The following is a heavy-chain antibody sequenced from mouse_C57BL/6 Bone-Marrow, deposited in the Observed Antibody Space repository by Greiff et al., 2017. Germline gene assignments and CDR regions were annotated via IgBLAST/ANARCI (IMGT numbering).Heavy chain of an antibody. CDR1: GFNIKDDY. J-gene: IGHJ1*03. V-gene: IGHV14-4*01. Sequence: VHVKQSGAELVRPGASVKLSCTASGFNIKDDYMHWVKQRPEQGLEWIGWIDPENGDTEYASKFQGKATITADTSSNTAYLQLSSLTSEDTAVYYCTGRYFDVWGTGTTVTVSS. CDR3: TGRYFDV. CDR2: IDPENGDT.